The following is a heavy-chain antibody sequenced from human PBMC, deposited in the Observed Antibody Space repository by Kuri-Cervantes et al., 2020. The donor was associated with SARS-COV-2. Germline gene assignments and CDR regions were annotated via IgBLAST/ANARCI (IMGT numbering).Heavy chain of an antibody. V-gene: IGHV3-11*04. Sequence: GGSLRLSCAASGFTFSDYYMSWIRQAPGKGLEWVSYISSSGSTIYYADSVKGRFTISRDNAKNSLYLQMNSLRAEDTAVYYCAELDFWSGYYIDYWGQGTLVTVSS. CDR2: ISSSGSTI. D-gene: IGHD3-3*01. CDR1: GFTFSDYY. CDR3: AELDFWSGYYIDY. J-gene: IGHJ4*02.